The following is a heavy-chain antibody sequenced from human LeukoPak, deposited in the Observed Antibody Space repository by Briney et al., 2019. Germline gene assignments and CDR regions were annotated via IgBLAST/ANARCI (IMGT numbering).Heavy chain of an antibody. CDR2: IYTSGST. CDR1: GGSISSGSCY. Sequence: SQTLSLTCTVSGGSISSGSCYWSWIRQPAGKGLEWIGRIYTSGSTNYNPSLKSRVTISVDTSKNQFSLKLSSVTAADTAVYYCARLRDNWFDPWGQGTMVTVSS. V-gene: IGHV4-61*02. CDR3: ARLRDNWFDP. J-gene: IGHJ5*02.